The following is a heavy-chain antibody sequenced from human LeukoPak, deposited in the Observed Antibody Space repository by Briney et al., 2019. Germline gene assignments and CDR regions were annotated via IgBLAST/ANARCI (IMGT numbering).Heavy chain of an antibody. D-gene: IGHD3-22*01. CDR3: ARALYYYDSSGYYYYYYGMDV. CDR2: IYYSGST. V-gene: IGHV4-59*01. J-gene: IGHJ6*02. Sequence: SETLSLTCTVSGGSISSYYWSWIRQPPGKGLEWSGYIYYSGSTNYNPSLKSRVTISVDTSKNQFSLKLSSVTAADAAVYYCARALYYYDSSGYYYYYYGMDVWGQGTTVTVSS. CDR1: GGSISSYY.